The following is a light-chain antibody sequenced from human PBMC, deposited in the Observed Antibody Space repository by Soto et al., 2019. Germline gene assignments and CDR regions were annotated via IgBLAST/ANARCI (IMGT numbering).Light chain of an antibody. CDR2: AAA. J-gene: IGKJ1*01. Sequence: VLSLSPGTLSLTNGGRATLCCSSSQSVASSFLAWYQQKPGQAPRHLTDAAASRATDNPDRFSGSGPGTDCTLTINRPEREELAVYYCQQDGGSPGTCGQVS. CDR1: QSVASSF. CDR3: QQDGGSPGT. V-gene: IGKV3-20*01.